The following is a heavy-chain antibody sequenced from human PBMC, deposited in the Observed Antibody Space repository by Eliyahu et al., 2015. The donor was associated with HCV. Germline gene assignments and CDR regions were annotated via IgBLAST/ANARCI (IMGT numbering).Heavy chain of an antibody. J-gene: IGHJ4*02. V-gene: IGHV1-2*02. CDR3: ARSPTTGLFDY. D-gene: IGHD1-14*01. Sequence: QVQLVQSGPEVNKPGASVKXSCKASXYTFIAYYVQWLRQSPGQGLXXMGWINPSSGDTKYAQKFEGRVTMTRDTSVSTVYLDLSRLTSDDTAVYYCARSPTTGLFDYWGQGALVTVSS. CDR2: INPSSGDT. CDR1: XYTFIAYY.